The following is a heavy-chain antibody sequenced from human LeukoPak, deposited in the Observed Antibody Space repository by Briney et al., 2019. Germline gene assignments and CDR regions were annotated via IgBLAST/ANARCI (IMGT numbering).Heavy chain of an antibody. D-gene: IGHD1-26*01. J-gene: IGHJ4*02. CDR3: ARDRAVGATIFDY. CDR1: GYTFTSNY. Sequence: ASVKVSCKAFGYTFTSNYMHWVRQAPGQGPEWMGVISPSGGSTTYAQKFQGRVTLTRDMSTSTDYLELSSLRSEDTAVYYCARDRAVGATIFDYWGQGTLVTVSS. V-gene: IGHV1-46*01. CDR2: ISPSGGST.